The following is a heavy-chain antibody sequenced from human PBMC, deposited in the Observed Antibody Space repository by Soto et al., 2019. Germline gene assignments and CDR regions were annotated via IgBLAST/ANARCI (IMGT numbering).Heavy chain of an antibody. V-gene: IGHV1-69*13. D-gene: IGHD6-6*01. Sequence: ASVKVSCKASGGTFSSYAISWVRQAPGQGLEWMGGIIPIFGTANYAQKFQGRVTITADEPTSTAYMELSSPRSEDTAVYYCARSSIAARRNWFDPWGQGTLVTVSS. J-gene: IGHJ5*02. CDR1: GGTFSSYA. CDR3: ARSSIAARRNWFDP. CDR2: IIPIFGTA.